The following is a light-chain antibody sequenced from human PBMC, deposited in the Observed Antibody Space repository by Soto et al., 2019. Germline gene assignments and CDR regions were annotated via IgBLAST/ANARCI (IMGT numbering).Light chain of an antibody. CDR2: SAS. J-gene: IGKJ5*01. CDR1: RGISNS. Sequence: VQSSQSPAFMYLSAGDRVTITCRASRGISNSLAWYQQKPGKAPKLLIYSASTLQSGVPSRFSGGFSGTEFTLTISSRQPEDFATYYCQHPYRYPIPYGQGTRMEIK. V-gene: IGKV1-9*01. CDR3: QHPYRYPIP.